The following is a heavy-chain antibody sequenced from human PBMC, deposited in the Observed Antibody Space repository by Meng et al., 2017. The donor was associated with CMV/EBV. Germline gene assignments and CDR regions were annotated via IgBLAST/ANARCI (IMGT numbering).Heavy chain of an antibody. V-gene: IGHV4-30-4*08. CDR2: IYYSGST. J-gene: IGHJ5*02. D-gene: IGHD2-15*01. CDR1: GGSISSGDYY. Sequence: VPPPGSGPGLVKPSQTLSLTCTVSGGSISSGDYYWSWIRQPPGKGLEWIGYIYYSGSTYYNPSLKSRVTISVDTSKNQFSLKLSSVTAADTAVYYCARVYCSGGSCYGNWFDPWGQGTLVTVSS. CDR3: ARVYCSGGSCYGNWFDP.